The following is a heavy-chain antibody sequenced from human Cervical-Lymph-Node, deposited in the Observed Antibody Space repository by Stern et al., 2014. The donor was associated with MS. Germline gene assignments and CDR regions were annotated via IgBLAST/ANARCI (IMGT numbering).Heavy chain of an antibody. CDR1: GGSISSGGYY. J-gene: IGHJ4*02. CDR2: IYYSGST. CDR3: ARSSWGARPRGIDY. Sequence: QLQLQESGPGLVKPSQTLSLTCTVSGGSISSGGYYWSWIRQHPGKGLEXIGYIYYSGSTYYNPSLKSRVTISVDTSKNQFSLKLSSVTAADTAVYYCARSSWGARPRGIDYWGQGTLVTVSS. D-gene: IGHD1-26*01. V-gene: IGHV4-31*03.